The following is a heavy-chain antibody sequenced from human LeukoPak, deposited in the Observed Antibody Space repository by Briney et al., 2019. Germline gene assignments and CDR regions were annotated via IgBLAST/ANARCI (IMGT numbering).Heavy chain of an antibody. CDR2: IYYSGST. CDR1: GGSISSSSYY. V-gene: IGHV4-39*01. D-gene: IGHD3/OR15-3a*01. J-gene: IGHJ6*03. Sequence: PSETLSLTCTVSGGSISSSSYYWGWIRQPPGTGLEWIGSIYYSGSTYYNPSLKSRVTISVDTSKNQFSLKLSSVTAADTAVYYCASLLLDPGYYYYMDVWGKGTTVTVSS. CDR3: ASLLLDPGYYYYMDV.